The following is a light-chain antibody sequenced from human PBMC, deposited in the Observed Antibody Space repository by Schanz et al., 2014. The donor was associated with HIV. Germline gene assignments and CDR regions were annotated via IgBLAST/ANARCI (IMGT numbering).Light chain of an antibody. CDR1: SSDIGAYSY. V-gene: IGLV2-14*03. Sequence: QSALTQPASVSGSPGQSLPISCTGTSSDIGAYSYVSWYQHHPGKAPKLMIYDVNYRPSGVSSRFSGSKSGNTASLTISGLRAEDEADYYCGSCSPTNTCTFGGGTKLTVL. CDR3: GSCSPTNTCT. CDR2: DVN. J-gene: IGLJ3*02.